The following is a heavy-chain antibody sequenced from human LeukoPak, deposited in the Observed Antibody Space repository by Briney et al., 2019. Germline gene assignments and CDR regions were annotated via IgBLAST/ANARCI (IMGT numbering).Heavy chain of an antibody. D-gene: IGHD6-13*01. Sequence: NPSETPSLTCTVSGGSISSSSYYWGWIHQPPGKGLEWIGSIYYSGSTNYNPSLKSRVTISVDTSKNQFSLKLNSVTAADTAVYYCARGDITATGTPFDYWGQGALVTVSS. CDR1: GGSISSSSYY. CDR3: ARGDITATGTPFDY. J-gene: IGHJ4*02. CDR2: IYYSGST. V-gene: IGHV4-39*07.